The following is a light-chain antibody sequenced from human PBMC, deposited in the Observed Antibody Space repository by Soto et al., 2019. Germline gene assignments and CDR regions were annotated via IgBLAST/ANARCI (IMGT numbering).Light chain of an antibody. J-gene: IGKJ2*01. Sequence: DIQMTQSPSSLSASVGDSITITCRASQDISIWLAWYQQKPEEAPKSLMYAASSLQSGVPSRFSGRGSGTDFTLTISSLQPEDFATYYCQQYNTFPYTFGQGTKLEMK. CDR1: QDISIW. CDR3: QQYNTFPYT. CDR2: AAS. V-gene: IGKV1D-16*01.